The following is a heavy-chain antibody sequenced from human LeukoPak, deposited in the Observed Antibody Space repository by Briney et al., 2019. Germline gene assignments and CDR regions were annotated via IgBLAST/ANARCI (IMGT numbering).Heavy chain of an antibody. J-gene: IGHJ4*02. CDR3: AKIRSVGQTLLDY. Sequence: GGSLRLSCAASGFTFSSYAMSWVRQAPGKGLEWVSAISGSGGSTYYADSVKGRFTISGDNSKNTLYLQMNSLRAEDTAVYYCAKIRSVGQTLLDYWGQGTLVTVSS. V-gene: IGHV3-23*01. CDR1: GFTFSSYA. D-gene: IGHD3/OR15-3a*01. CDR2: ISGSGGST.